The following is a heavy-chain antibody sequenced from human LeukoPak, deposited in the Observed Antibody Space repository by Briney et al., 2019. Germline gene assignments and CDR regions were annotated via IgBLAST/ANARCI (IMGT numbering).Heavy chain of an antibody. D-gene: IGHD6-19*01. CDR2: IFSNDEK. CDR3: ARVTYGSDWYGSFDI. Sequence: SGPVLVKPTETLTLTCTVSGFSLTNARMGVSWIRQPPGKVLEWLAHIFSNDEKSYRKSLKNRLSISKDNSKRQVVLSMINMDPVDTAEYYCARVTYGSDWYGSFDIWGQGTRVTVSS. V-gene: IGHV2-26*01. J-gene: IGHJ3*02. CDR1: GFSLTNARMG.